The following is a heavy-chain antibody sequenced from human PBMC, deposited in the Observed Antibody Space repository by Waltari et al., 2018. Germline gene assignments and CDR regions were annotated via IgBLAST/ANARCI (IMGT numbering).Heavy chain of an antibody. CDR2: IIPIFGTA. CDR1: GGTFSRYA. D-gene: IGHD3-9*01. Sequence: VKLVQSGAEVKKPASSVKVSYTASGGTFSRYAISRLRQAPGQGLEWMGGIIPIFGTANYEQKFQDRVTITADESTSTAYMELSSLRSEDTAVYYCAGRGYLDWLLSFDYWGQGTLVTVSS. J-gene: IGHJ4*02. V-gene: IGHV1-69*13. CDR3: AGRGYLDWLLSFDY.